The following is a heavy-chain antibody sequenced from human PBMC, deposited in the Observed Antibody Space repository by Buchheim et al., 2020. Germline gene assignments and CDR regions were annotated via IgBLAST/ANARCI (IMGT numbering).Heavy chain of an antibody. CDR3: AREFPYDYVWGSYRPSNSYYFDY. CDR1: GFTFSSYG. D-gene: IGHD3-16*02. CDR2: IWYDGSNK. V-gene: IGHV3-33*01. Sequence: QVQLVESGGGVVQPGRSLRLSCAASGFTFSSYGTHWVRQAPGKGLEWVAVIWYDGSNKYYADSVKGRFTISRDNSKNTLYLRMNSLRAEDTAVYYCAREFPYDYVWGSYRPSNSYYFDYWGQGTL. J-gene: IGHJ4*02.